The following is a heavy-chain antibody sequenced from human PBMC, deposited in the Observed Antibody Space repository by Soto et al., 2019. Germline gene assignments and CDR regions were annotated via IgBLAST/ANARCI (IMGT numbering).Heavy chain of an antibody. CDR3: ASHPSGRDT. CDR1: GGSISSSSYY. D-gene: IGHD1-26*01. V-gene: IGHV4-39*01. CDR2: IYYSGST. J-gene: IGHJ5*02. Sequence: PSETLSLTCTVSGGSISSSSYYWGWIRQPPGKGLEWIGSIYYSGSTYYNPSLKSRVTISVDTSKNQFSLKLSSVTAADTAVYFCASHPSGRDTWGQEPVLTFPS.